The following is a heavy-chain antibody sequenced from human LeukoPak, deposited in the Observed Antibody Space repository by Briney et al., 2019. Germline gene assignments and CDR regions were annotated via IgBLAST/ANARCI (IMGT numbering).Heavy chain of an antibody. CDR1: DGSISSYY. CDR3: VGSPYVWGSYRYDY. J-gene: IGHJ4*02. CDR2: IYYSGST. D-gene: IGHD3-16*02. V-gene: IGHV4-59*01. Sequence: SETLSLTCTVADGSISSYYGSWGRQPPGKGLEWIGYIYYSGSTNYTPSLKSRVTISVDTSKNQFSLKLSSVTAADTAVYYCVGSPYVWGSYRYDYWGQGPLVTVSS.